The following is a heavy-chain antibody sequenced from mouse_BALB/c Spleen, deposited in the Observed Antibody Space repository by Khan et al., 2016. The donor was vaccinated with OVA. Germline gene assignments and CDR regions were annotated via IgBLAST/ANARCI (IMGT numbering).Heavy chain of an antibody. CDR3: SREEALYHFDH. CDR2: IYPGTDNS. V-gene: IGHV1S132*01. J-gene: IGHJ2*01. D-gene: IGHD3-2*02. CDR1: GYIFTSYW. Sequence: QVQLQQSGAELVRPGASVKLSCKPSGYIFTSYWIHWVKQRSGQGLEWLARIYPGTDNSYYNEKFKDKATLTADKSSSTAYMQLSSLKSEDADVDCCSREEALYHFDHWGQGTTLTVSS.